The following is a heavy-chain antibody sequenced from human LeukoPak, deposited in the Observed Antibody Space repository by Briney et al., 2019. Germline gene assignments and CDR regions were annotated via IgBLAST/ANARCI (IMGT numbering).Heavy chain of an antibody. J-gene: IGHJ3*02. CDR1: GYSFTSYW. CDR2: IYPGDSDT. Sequence: GESLKISCKGSGYSFTSYWIGWVRQMPGKGLEWMGIIYPGDSDTRCSPSFQGQVTISADKSISTAYLQWSSLKASDTAMYYCARSPPDFGDPFDIWGQGTMVTVSS. CDR3: ARSPPDFGDPFDI. D-gene: IGHD3-10*01. V-gene: IGHV5-51*01.